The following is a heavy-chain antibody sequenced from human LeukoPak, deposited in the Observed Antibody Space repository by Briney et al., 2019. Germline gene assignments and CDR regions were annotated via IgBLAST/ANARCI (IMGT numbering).Heavy chain of an antibody. J-gene: IGHJ3*01. CDR1: GFTFSSYW. V-gene: IGHV3-7*01. CDR2: IKQDGSEK. D-gene: IGHD3-3*01. CDR3: ARRSRKGDFWSGYG. Sequence: PGGSLRLSCAASGFTFSSYWMSWVRQAPGKGLEWLANIKQDGSEKYYVDSVKGRFTISRHNAKNSLYLQMNSLRAEDTAVYYCARRSRKGDFWSGYGWGQGTMVTVSS.